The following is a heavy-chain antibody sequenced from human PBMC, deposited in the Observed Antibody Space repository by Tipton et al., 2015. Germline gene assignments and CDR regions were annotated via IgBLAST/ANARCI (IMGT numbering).Heavy chain of an antibody. Sequence: LRLSCTVSGGSISSSSYYWGWIRQPPGKGLEWIGSIYYSGNTYYNPSLKSRVTISLDTSKNEFSLKLSSVTAADTAVFYCASSLNYYDSRGYYIDYWGQGALVTVSS. V-gene: IGHV4-39*07. J-gene: IGHJ4*02. CDR3: ASSLNYYDSRGYYIDY. CDR2: IYYSGNT. D-gene: IGHD3-22*01. CDR1: GGSISSSSYY.